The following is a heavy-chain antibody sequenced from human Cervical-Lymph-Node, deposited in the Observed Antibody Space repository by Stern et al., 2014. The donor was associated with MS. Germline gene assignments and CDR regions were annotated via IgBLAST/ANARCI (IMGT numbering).Heavy chain of an antibody. CDR1: GYTFTSYG. Sequence: QMQLVQSGAEVKKPGASVKVSCKASGYTFTSYGISWVRQAPGQGLEWMGWISAYNGNTNYAQKLQGRVTMTTDTSTSTAYMELRSLRSDDTAVYYCARDIYSYGSGYYYGMDVWGQGTTVTVSS. CDR2: ISAYNGNT. D-gene: IGHD5-18*01. V-gene: IGHV1-18*01. J-gene: IGHJ6*02. CDR3: ARDIYSYGSGYYYGMDV.